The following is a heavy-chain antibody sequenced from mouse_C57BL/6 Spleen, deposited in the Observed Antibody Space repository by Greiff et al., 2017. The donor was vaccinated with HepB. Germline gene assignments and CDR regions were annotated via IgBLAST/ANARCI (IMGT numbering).Heavy chain of an antibody. Sequence: VQLQQPGAELVKPGASVKLSCKASGYTFTSYWMQWVKQRPGQGLEWIGEIDPSDSYTNYNQKFKGKATLTVDTSSSTAYMQLSSLTSEDSAVYYCARSRQLRAWFAYWGQGTLVTVSA. CDR2: IDPSDSYT. J-gene: IGHJ3*01. CDR1: GYTFTSYW. V-gene: IGHV1-50*01. D-gene: IGHD3-2*02. CDR3: ARSRQLRAWFAY.